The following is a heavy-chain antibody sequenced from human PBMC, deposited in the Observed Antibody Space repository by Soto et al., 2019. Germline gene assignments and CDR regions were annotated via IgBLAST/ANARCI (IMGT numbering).Heavy chain of an antibody. CDR1: GFTFSMYW. CDR3: TRGQRSTSTGTGAF. CDR2: INDDGIST. J-gene: IGHJ4*02. Sequence: GGSLRLSCAASGFTFSMYWMHWVRQVPGKGPEWVSRINDDGISTNYADSVKGRFTISRDNAKNTLYLQMNALRVEDTAVYYCTRGQRSTSTGTGAFWGQGTLVPVYS. V-gene: IGHV3-74*01. D-gene: IGHD1-1*01.